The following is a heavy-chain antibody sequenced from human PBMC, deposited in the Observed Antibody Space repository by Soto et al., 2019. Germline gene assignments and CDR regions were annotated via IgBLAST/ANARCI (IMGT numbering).Heavy chain of an antibody. CDR3: AAMPQHFYGSGGYWYYFDY. CDR1: GGPISTHY. V-gene: IGHV4-59*11. D-gene: IGHD3-10*01. Sequence: SETLALTCPVSGGPISTHYWSWIRQPTGKGLEWIGYIYYSGSTNYNPSLKSRISISIDTSKNQFSLKLNSVTAADTAVYYCAAMPQHFYGSGGYWYYFDYWAQGTLVT. J-gene: IGHJ4*02. CDR2: IYYSGST.